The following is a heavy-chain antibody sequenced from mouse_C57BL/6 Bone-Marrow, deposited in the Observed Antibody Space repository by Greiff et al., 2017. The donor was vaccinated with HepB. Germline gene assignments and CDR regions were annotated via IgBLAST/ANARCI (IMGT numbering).Heavy chain of an antibody. J-gene: IGHJ3*01. CDR3: TTTGFAY. CDR2: IDPENGDT. Sequence: AQLQQSGAELVRPGASVKLSCTASGFNIKDDYMHWVKQRPEQGLEWIGWIDPENGDTEYASKFQGKATITADTSSNTAYLQLSSLTSEDTAVYYCTTTGFAYWGQGTLVTVSA. V-gene: IGHV14-4*01. CDR1: GFNIKDDY.